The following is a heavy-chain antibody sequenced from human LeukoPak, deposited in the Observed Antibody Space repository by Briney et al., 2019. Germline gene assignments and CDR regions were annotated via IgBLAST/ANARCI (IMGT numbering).Heavy chain of an antibody. CDR3: ARDFSVGATDPFDY. Sequence: ASVKVSCKASGYTFTGSYMHWVRQAPGQGLEWMGWINPNSGGTNYAQKFQGRVTMTRDTSISTAYMELGRLRSDDTAVYYCARDFSVGATDPFDYWAREPWSPSPQ. CDR1: GYTFTGSY. CDR2: INPNSGGT. V-gene: IGHV1-2*02. J-gene: IGHJ4*02. D-gene: IGHD1-26*01.